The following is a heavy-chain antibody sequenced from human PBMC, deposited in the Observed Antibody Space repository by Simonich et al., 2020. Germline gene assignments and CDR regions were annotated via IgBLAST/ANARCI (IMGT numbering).Heavy chain of an antibody. V-gene: IGHV3-33*01. Sequence: QVQLVESGGGVVQPGRSLRLSCAASGFTFSGYGRHGVRQAPGKGVEWVAVIWYDGSNKYYADSVKGRFTISRDNSKNTLYLQMNSLRAEDTAVYYCARDRCTNGVCLDVWGKGTTVTVSS. CDR1: GFTFSGYG. J-gene: IGHJ6*04. D-gene: IGHD2-8*01. CDR2: IWYDGSNK. CDR3: ARDRCTNGVCLDV.